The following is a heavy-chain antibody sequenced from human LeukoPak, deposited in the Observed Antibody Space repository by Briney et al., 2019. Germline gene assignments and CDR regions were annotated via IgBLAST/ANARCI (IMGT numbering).Heavy chain of an antibody. CDR1: GGSISITSYY. CDR3: ASMYSSGCPD. V-gene: IGHV4-39*01. J-gene: IGHJ4*02. CDR2: IYKSGST. D-gene: IGHD6-19*01. Sequence: SETLSLTCTVSGGSISITSYYWGWIRQPPGKGLEWIGRIYKSGSTYYNPSLKSRVTISVDTSKNQFSLKLSSVTAADTAVYYCASMYSSGCPDWGQGTLVTVSS.